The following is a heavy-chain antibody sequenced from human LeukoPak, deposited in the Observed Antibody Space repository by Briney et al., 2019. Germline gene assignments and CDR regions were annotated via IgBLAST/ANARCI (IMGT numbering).Heavy chain of an antibody. CDR3: VRDGDITMVRGVIITLDNWFDP. D-gene: IGHD3-10*01. Sequence: SETLSLTCTVSGGSISSYYWSWIRQPAGKGLEWIGRIYTSGSTNYNPSLKSRVTMSVDTSKNQFSLKLSSVTAADTAVYYCVRDGDITMVRGVIITLDNWFDPWGQGTLVTVSS. CDR1: GGSISSYY. J-gene: IGHJ5*02. CDR2: IYTSGST. V-gene: IGHV4-4*07.